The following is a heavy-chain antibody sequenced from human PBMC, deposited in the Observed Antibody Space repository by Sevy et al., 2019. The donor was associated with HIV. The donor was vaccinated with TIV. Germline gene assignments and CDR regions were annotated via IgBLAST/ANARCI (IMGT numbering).Heavy chain of an antibody. Sequence: GGSLRLSCAASGFTFSSYAMSWVRQAPGKGLEWVSAISGSGGSTYYADSVKGRFTISRDNSKNTLYLQMNSLRAEDTAVYYCAKGIVDILVVAGPGRGYYYGMDVWGQGTTVTVSS. D-gene: IGHD2-2*03. J-gene: IGHJ6*02. V-gene: IGHV3-23*01. CDR1: GFTFSSYA. CDR3: AKGIVDILVVAGPGRGYYYGMDV. CDR2: ISGSGGST.